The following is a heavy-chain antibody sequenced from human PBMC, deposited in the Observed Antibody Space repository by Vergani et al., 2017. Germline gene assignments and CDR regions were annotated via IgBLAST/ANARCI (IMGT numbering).Heavy chain of an antibody. Sequence: QVQLQESGPGLVKPSQTLSLICNVSGFSLSSGDLSWSWIRQPAGKGLEWIGRIYTSGSTNYNPSLKSRVTISVDTSKNQFSLKLSSVTAADTAVYYCAATSLDDILTGYLNAFDIWGQGTMVTVSS. CDR2: IYTSGST. V-gene: IGHV4-61*02. D-gene: IGHD3-9*01. CDR3: AATSLDDILTGYLNAFDI. J-gene: IGHJ3*02. CDR1: GFSLSSGDLS.